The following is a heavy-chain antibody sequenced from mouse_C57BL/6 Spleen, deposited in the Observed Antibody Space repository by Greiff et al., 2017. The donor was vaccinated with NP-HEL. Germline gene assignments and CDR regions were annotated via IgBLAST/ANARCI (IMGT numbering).Heavy chain of an antibody. CDR3: ASSRIEWYFDV. CDR1: GFTFSSYG. V-gene: IGHV5-6*01. CDR2: ISSGGSYT. D-gene: IGHD1-1*01. J-gene: IGHJ1*03. Sequence: EVQLQESGGDLVKPGGSLKLSCAASGFTFSSYGMSWVRQTPDKRLEWVATISSGGSYTYYPDSVKGRFTISRDNAKNTLYLQMSSLKSEDTAMYYCASSRIEWYFDVWGTGTTVTVSS.